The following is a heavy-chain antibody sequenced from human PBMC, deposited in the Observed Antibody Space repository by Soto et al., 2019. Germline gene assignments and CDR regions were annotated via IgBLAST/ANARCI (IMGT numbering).Heavy chain of an antibody. D-gene: IGHD2-15*01. Sequence: QVQLVQSGAEVKKPGASVKVSCKASGYTFTSYGISWVRQAPGQGLEWMGWMGTYNGNTDDAQKFQDRVTMTTETPPSTAYMVLRSLRSDDTAMYYCARVRADLGYCSGGSYLPYYYGMDVWGQGTTVTVSS. CDR1: GYTFTSYG. J-gene: IGHJ6*02. CDR2: MGTYNGNT. CDR3: ARVRADLGYCSGGSYLPYYYGMDV. V-gene: IGHV1-18*01.